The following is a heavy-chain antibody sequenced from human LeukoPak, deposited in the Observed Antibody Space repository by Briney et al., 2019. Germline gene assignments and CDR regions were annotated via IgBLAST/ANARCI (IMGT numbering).Heavy chain of an antibody. D-gene: IGHD3-22*01. CDR3: ITFSMIVVVITD. Sequence: GGSLRLSGAASGFTFSNAWMSWVRQAPGKGLEWVGRIKSKTDAGTTDYAAPVKGRFTISRDDSKNTLYLQMNSLKTEDTAVYYCITFSMIVVVITDWGQGTLVTVSS. V-gene: IGHV3-15*01. CDR2: IKSKTDAGTT. CDR1: GFTFSNAW. J-gene: IGHJ4*02.